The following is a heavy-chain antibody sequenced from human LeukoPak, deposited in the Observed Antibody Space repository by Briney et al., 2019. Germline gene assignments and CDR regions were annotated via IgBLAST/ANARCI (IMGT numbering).Heavy chain of an antibody. CDR1: GYTFTSYY. V-gene: IGHV1-46*01. J-gene: IGHJ4*02. CDR3: ARDHSSSCQLLDY. Sequence: ASVKVSCKASGYTFTSYYMHWVRQAPGQGLEWMGIINPSGGSTSYAQKFQGRVTMTTDTSTSTAYMELRSLRSDDTAVYYCARDHSSSCQLLDYWGQGTLVTVSS. D-gene: IGHD6-13*01. CDR2: INPSGGST.